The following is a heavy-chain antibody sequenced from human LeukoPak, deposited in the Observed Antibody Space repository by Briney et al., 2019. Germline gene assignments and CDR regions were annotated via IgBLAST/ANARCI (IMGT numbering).Heavy chain of an antibody. D-gene: IGHD1-26*01. Sequence: SETLSLTCAVSGNSISNTYYWGWIRQPPGKELEWIGSIYNSGSTHYNPSLKSRGTISVDTSKNQFSLKLSSVTAADTAVYYCARNSSGNYFDYWGQGTLVTVSS. CDR3: ARNSSGNYFDY. CDR1: GNSISNTYY. CDR2: IYNSGST. V-gene: IGHV4-38-2*01. J-gene: IGHJ4*02.